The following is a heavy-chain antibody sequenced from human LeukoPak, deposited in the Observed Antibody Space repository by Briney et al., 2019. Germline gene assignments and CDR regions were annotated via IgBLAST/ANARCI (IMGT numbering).Heavy chain of an antibody. CDR3: ASLYYYDSSGYPAAYNWFDP. V-gene: IGHV4-34*01. CDR1: GGSISSYY. J-gene: IGHJ5*02. CDR2: INHSGST. Sequence: PSETLSLTCTVSGGSISSYYWSWIRQPPGKGLEWIGEINHSGSTNYNPSLKSRVTISVDTSKNQFSLKLSSVTAADTAVYYCASLYYYDSSGYPAAYNWFDPWGQGTLVTVSS. D-gene: IGHD3-22*01.